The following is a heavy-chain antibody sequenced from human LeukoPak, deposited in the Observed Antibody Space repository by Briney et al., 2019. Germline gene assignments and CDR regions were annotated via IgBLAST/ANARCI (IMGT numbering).Heavy chain of an antibody. D-gene: IGHD3-22*01. CDR3: AKDQYYYDSSGYYQYYFDY. J-gene: IGHJ4*02. CDR2: ISGSGGST. Sequence: GGSLRLSCAASGFTFSSYALSWVRQPPGKGLEWVSAISGSGGSTYYADSVKGRFTISRDNSKNTLYLQMNSLRAEDTAVYYCAKDQYYYDSSGYYQYYFDYWGQ. V-gene: IGHV3-23*01. CDR1: GFTFSSYA.